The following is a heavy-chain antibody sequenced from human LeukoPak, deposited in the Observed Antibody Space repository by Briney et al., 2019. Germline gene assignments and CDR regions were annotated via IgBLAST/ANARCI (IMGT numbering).Heavy chain of an antibody. CDR1: GGTFSSYG. CDR2: ISANNGNT. V-gene: IGHV1-18*01. Sequence: ASVKVSCKASGGTFSSYGISWVRQAPGQGLEWMGWISANNGNTNYAQKLQGRVTMTTDTSTSTAYMELRSLRSDDTAVYYCARAGSSWYVVAFDIWGQGTMVTVSS. J-gene: IGHJ3*02. D-gene: IGHD6-13*01. CDR3: ARAGSSWYVVAFDI.